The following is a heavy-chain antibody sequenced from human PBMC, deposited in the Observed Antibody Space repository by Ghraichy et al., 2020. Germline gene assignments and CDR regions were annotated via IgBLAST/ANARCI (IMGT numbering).Heavy chain of an antibody. CDR2: INHNGGT. CDR3: ARGFGQLHY. D-gene: IGHD3-16*01. V-gene: IGHV4-34*01. CDR1: GGSFTGYY. Sequence: SETLSLTCAVHGGSFTGYYWSWIRQAPGKGLEWIGDINHNGGTNYNPSLKSRVSISIDTSKVHLSLRLTSATAADTAVYFCARGFGQLHYWGQGPPVTVSS. J-gene: IGHJ4*02.